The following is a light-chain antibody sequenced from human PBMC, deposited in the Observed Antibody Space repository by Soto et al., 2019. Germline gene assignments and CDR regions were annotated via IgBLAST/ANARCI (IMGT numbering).Light chain of an antibody. CDR3: CSYAGSSTSL. J-gene: IGLJ1*01. CDR2: EGS. Sequence: QSVLTQPASVSGSPGQSITISCTGTSSDVGSYNLVSWYQQHPGKAPKLMIYEGSTRPSGVSNRFSGSKSGNTASLTISGLQAEDEADYYCCSYAGSSTSLFGTGTKVTVL. V-gene: IGLV2-23*01. CDR1: SSDVGSYNL.